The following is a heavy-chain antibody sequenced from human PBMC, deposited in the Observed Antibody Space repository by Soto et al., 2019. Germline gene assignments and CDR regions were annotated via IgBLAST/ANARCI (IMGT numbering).Heavy chain of an antibody. CDR2: INPNSGGT. CDR1: GYTFTGYY. Sequence: ASVKVSCKASGYTFTGYYMHWVRQAPGQGLEWMGWINPNSGGTNYAQKFQGWVTMTRDTSISTAYMELSRLRSDDTAVYYCARGATMVRGVITPNYYYYYMDVWGKGTTVTVYS. D-gene: IGHD3-10*01. J-gene: IGHJ6*03. CDR3: ARGATMVRGVITPNYYYYYMDV. V-gene: IGHV1-2*04.